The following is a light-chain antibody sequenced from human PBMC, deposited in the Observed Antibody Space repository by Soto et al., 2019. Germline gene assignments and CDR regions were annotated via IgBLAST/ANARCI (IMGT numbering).Light chain of an antibody. Sequence: IVLTQSPDTLSLSPGDRATLSCRASQSISSSYLAWYQQKPGQAPRLLIYGASNRATGIPDRFRGSEPGTDFILAITSLEPEDFAVYYCQQYHSALTFGGGTKVDIK. CDR1: QSISSSY. CDR3: QQYHSALT. V-gene: IGKV3-20*01. CDR2: GAS. J-gene: IGKJ4*01.